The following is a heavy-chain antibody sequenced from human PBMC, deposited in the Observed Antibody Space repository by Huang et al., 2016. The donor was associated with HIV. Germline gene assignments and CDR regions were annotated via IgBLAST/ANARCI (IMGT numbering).Heavy chain of an antibody. CDR2: IFWDDDK. V-gene: IGHV2-5*02. D-gene: IGHD3-3*01. Sequence: QITLKESGPTLVKPTQTLTLTCTFSGFSITTDGAGVGWIRPPPGKALEWLALIFWDDDKRYCPSLKNRLSITKDTSKNQVVLTMTNMDPVDTATYFCAHRQTYDFWSGSFDSWGQGTLVTVSS. CDR1: GFSITTDGAG. CDR3: AHRQTYDFWSGSFDS. J-gene: IGHJ4*02.